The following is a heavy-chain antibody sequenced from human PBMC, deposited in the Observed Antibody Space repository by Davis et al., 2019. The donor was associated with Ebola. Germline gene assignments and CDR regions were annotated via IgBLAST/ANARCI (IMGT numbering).Heavy chain of an antibody. CDR2: ISSSSSYI. CDR3: ASSYCGGDCPFDY. Sequence: GESLKISCAASGFTFSSYSMNWVRQAPGKGLEWVSSISSSSSYIYYADSVKGRFTISRDNAKNSLYLQMNSLRAEDTAVYYCASSYCGGDCPFDYWGQGTLATVSS. J-gene: IGHJ4*02. V-gene: IGHV3-21*01. D-gene: IGHD2-21*02. CDR1: GFTFSSYS.